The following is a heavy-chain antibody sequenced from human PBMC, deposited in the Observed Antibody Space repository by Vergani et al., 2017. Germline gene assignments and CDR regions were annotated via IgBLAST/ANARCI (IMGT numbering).Heavy chain of an antibody. CDR1: GFTFSSHA. Sequence: VQLVESGGGVARPGTSLRLSCVTSGFTFSSHAMHWVRQTPGKGLEWVSGISGSGVSAYYTDSVKGRFTISRDNSKNMLFLQMNNLRTEDTAIYYCAKQYFVSGNYLFDYWGQGTLVTVSS. CDR3: AKQYFVSGNYLFDY. D-gene: IGHD3-10*01. J-gene: IGHJ4*02. CDR2: ISGSGVSA. V-gene: IGHV3-23*04.